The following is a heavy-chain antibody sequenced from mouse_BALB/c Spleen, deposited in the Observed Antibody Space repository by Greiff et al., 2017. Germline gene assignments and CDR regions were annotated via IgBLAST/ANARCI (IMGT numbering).Heavy chain of an antibody. CDR1: GFTFSNYW. Sequence: EVKVEESGGGLVQPGGSMKLSCVASGFTFSNYWMNWVRQSPGKALEWLGFIRNKANGYTTEYSASVKGRFTISRDNSQSILYLQMNTLRAEDSATYYCARDEATPFAYWGQGTLVTVSA. J-gene: IGHJ3*01. V-gene: IGHV7-3*02. CDR2: IRNKANGYTT. CDR3: ARDEATPFAY.